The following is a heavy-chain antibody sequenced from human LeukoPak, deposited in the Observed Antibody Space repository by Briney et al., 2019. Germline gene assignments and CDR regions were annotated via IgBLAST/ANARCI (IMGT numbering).Heavy chain of an antibody. V-gene: IGHV3-11*01. D-gene: IGHD3-10*01. CDR2: ISSSGSTI. CDR3: ARERPWFGEPDAFDI. CDR1: GFIFSDYY. J-gene: IGHJ3*02. Sequence: GGSLRLSCAASGFIFSDYYMSWIRQAPGKGLEWVSYISSSGSTIYYADSVKGRFTISRDNAKNSLYLQMNSLRAEDTAVYYCARERPWFGEPDAFDIWGQGTMVTVSS.